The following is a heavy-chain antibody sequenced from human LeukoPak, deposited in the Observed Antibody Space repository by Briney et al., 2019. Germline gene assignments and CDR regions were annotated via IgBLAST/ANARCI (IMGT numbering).Heavy chain of an antibody. J-gene: IGHJ4*02. CDR2: VYYGGNT. V-gene: IGHV4-59*07. CDR3: ARSLRHSDSSGYYSYYFDY. Sequence: SDTLSLTCTVSGGFISSDYWSWIRQPPGKGLEWIGYVYYGGNTDYNPSLKSRVTISVDTSKSQFSLKLSSVTAADTAVYYCARSLRHSDSSGYYSYYFDYWGQGTLVTVSS. D-gene: IGHD3-22*01. CDR1: GGFISSDY.